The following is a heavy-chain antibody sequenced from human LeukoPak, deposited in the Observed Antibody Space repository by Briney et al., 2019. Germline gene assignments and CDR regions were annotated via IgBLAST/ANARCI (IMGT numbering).Heavy chain of an antibody. J-gene: IGHJ6*02. Sequence: GGSLRLSCAASGFTFSSYAMSWVRQAPGKGLEWVSAISGSGGSTYYADSVKGRFTISRDNSKNTLYLQMDSLRAEDTAVYYCAKVENSAYYYYGMDVWGQGTTVTVSS. CDR2: ISGSGGST. CDR3: AKVENSAYYYYGMDV. CDR1: GFTFSSYA. V-gene: IGHV3-23*01. D-gene: IGHD4-11*01.